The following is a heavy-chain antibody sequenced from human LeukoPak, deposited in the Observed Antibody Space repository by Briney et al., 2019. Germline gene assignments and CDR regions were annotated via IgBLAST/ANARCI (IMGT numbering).Heavy chain of an antibody. CDR3: SRETGAFSPFGY. CDR1: GGSITTSNW. J-gene: IGHJ4*02. V-gene: IGHV4-4*02. CDR2: IHLSGRT. Sequence: SETLSLTCGVSGGSITTSNWWRWVRQPPGQGLEWIGEIHLSGRTNYNPSLNSRVTLALDTSKNHLSLSLTSVTAADTAVYYCSRETGAFSPFGYWGQGTLVTVPS. D-gene: IGHD7-27*01.